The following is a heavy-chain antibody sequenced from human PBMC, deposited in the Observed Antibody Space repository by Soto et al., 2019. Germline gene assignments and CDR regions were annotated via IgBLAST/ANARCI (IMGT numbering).Heavy chain of an antibody. V-gene: IGHV4-34*01. D-gene: IGHD3-22*01. CDR1: GGSFNYYF. CDR3: ARHLGVGYYDSSGYYPIDY. Sequence: SETLSLTCAVFGGSFNYYFWGWIRQSPGKGLAWIGEINHSGRTNYKSSLKSRVTISVDTSKNQFSLKLASVTAADTAVYYCARHLGVGYYDSSGYYPIDYWGQGTLVTVSS. CDR2: INHSGRT. J-gene: IGHJ4*02.